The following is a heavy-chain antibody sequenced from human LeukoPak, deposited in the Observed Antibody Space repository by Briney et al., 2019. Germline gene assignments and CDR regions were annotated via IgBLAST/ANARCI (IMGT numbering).Heavy chain of an antibody. CDR3: ARGSQLWLRGYNWFDP. J-gene: IGHJ5*02. V-gene: IGHV4-59*12. D-gene: IGHD5-18*01. CDR2: IYYSGST. Sequence: SSETLSLTCTVSGGSISSYYWSWIRQPPGKGLEWVGYIYYSGSTDYNPSLKSRVTISVDTSKNQFSLKLSSVTAADTAVYYCARGSQLWLRGYNWFDPWGQGNLVTVSS. CDR1: GGSISSYY.